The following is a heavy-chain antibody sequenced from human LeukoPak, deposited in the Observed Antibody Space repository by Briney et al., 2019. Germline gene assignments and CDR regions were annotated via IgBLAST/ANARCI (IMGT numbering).Heavy chain of an antibody. Sequence: SETLSLTCTVSGGSISSYYWSWIRQPPGKGLEWIGYIYYSGSTNYNPSLKSRVTISVDTSKNQFSLELSSVTAADTAVYYCAREGPDILTGYRYHYFDYWGQGTLVTVSS. CDR1: GGSISSYY. CDR2: IYYSGST. J-gene: IGHJ4*02. V-gene: IGHV4-59*01. CDR3: AREGPDILTGYRYHYFDY. D-gene: IGHD3-9*01.